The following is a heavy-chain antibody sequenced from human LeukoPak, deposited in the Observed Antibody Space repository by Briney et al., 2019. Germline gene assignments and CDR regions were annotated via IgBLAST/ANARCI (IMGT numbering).Heavy chain of an antibody. CDR3: VREERGLAIDY. Sequence: GSLRLSCAASGFIFRNYAMHWVRQAPGKGLEYVSAISSSGDNTYYGNSVRGRFTISRDNSKNTLFLQMGSLRTEDMAVYYCVREERGLAIDYWGQGTLVTVSS. D-gene: IGHD5-12*01. CDR2: ISSSGDNT. CDR1: GFIFRNYA. V-gene: IGHV3-64*01. J-gene: IGHJ4*02.